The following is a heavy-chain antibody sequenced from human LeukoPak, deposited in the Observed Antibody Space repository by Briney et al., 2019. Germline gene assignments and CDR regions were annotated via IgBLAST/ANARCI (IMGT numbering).Heavy chain of an antibody. CDR1: GFTFSTYS. Sequence: PGGSLRLSCAASGFTFSTYSMNWVREAPGKGLGWVSYITSSSSTIYYADSVKGRFIISRDNAKNSLYLQMNSLRDEDTAVYYCASEPRYCGSSTCFNYWGQGTLVTVSS. D-gene: IGHD2-2*01. V-gene: IGHV3-48*02. CDR2: ITSSSSTI. J-gene: IGHJ4*02. CDR3: ASEPRYCGSSTCFNY.